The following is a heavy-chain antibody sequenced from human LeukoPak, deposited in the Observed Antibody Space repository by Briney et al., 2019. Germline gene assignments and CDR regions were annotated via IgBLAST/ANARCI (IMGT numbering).Heavy chain of an antibody. J-gene: IGHJ3*02. CDR2: INGNGGST. D-gene: IGHD3-10*01. CDR3: ARDYHGSGSTAFDI. Sequence: GGSLRLSCAASGFTFDDYGMSWVRQAPGKGLEWVFGINGNGGSTGYGDSMKGRFTISRDNAKNSLYLQMNSLRVEDTALYHCARDYHGSGSTAFDIWGQGTMVTVSS. CDR1: GFTFDDYG. V-gene: IGHV3-20*01.